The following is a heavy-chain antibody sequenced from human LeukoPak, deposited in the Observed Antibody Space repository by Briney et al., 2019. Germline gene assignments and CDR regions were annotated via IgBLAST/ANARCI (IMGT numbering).Heavy chain of an antibody. D-gene: IGHD4-17*01. Sequence: GGSLRLSCAASGFTFSSYSMNWVRQAPGKGLEWVPYISSSSTIYYADSVKGRFTISRDNAKNSLYLQMNSLRDEDTAVYYCARDPPFYGDYEDYWGQGTLVTVSS. CDR3: ARDPPFYGDYEDY. J-gene: IGHJ4*02. V-gene: IGHV3-48*02. CDR2: ISSSSTI. CDR1: GFTFSSYS.